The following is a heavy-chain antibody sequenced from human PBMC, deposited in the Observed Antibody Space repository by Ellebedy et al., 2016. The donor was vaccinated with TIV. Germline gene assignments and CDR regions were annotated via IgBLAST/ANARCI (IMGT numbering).Heavy chain of an antibody. Sequence: PGGSLRLSCKVSGYRFTSYWISRVRQMPGKGLEWMGRIDPSDSYTNYSPSFEGHVTISADKSITTAHLQWSSLKASDTAMYYCATLPPESNDSGSYKFGYWGQGTLVTVSS. J-gene: IGHJ4*02. CDR1: GYRFTSYW. V-gene: IGHV5-10-1*01. CDR2: IDPSDSYT. D-gene: IGHD3-10*01. CDR3: ATLPPESNDSGSYKFGY.